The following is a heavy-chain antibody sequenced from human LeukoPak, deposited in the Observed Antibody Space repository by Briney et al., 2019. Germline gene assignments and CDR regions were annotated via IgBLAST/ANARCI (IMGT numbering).Heavy chain of an antibody. J-gene: IGHJ6*02. Sequence: GGSLRLSCAASGFTFSSYAMHWVRQAPGKGLEWVAVISYDGSNKYYADSVKGRFTISRDNSKNTLYLQMNSLRAEDTAVYYCARDLDYYGSGSYYRYYGMDVWGQGTTVTVSS. CDR2: ISYDGSNK. CDR3: ARDLDYYGSGSYYRYYGMDV. CDR1: GFTFSSYA. D-gene: IGHD3-10*01. V-gene: IGHV3-30-3*01.